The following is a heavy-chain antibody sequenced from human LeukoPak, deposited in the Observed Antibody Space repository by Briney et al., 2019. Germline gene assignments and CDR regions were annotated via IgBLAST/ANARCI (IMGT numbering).Heavy chain of an antibody. CDR3: AREYKDYDFRSGSAPYYFDY. D-gene: IGHD3-3*01. J-gene: IGHJ4*02. CDR1: GGSISSYY. Sequence: SETLSLTCTVSGGSISSYYWSWIRQPPGKGLEWIWHIYYTGSTNYNPSLKSRVTMSVDTSKNQFSLKLSSVTAADTAVYYCAREYKDYDFRSGSAPYYFDYWGQGTLVTVSS. CDR2: IYYTGST. V-gene: IGHV4-59*12.